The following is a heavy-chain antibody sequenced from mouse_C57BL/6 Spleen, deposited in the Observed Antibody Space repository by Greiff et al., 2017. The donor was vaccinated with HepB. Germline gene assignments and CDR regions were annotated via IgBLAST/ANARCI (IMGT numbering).Heavy chain of an antibody. V-gene: IGHV1-82*01. J-gene: IGHJ2*01. CDR1: GYAFSSSW. CDR2: IYPGDGDT. D-gene: IGHD1-1*02. Sequence: SGPELVKPGASVKISCKASGYAFSSSWMNWVKQRPGKGLEWIGRIYPGDGDTNYNGKFKGKATLTADKSSSTAYMQLSSLTSEDSAVYFCARRYGDYWGQGTTLTVSS. CDR3: ARRYGDY.